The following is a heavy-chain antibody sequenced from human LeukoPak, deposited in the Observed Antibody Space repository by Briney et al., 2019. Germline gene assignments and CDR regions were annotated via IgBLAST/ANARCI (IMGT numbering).Heavy chain of an antibody. Sequence: SVKVSCKASGGTFSSYAISWVRQAPGQGLEWMGGIIPIFGTANYAQKFQGRVTITADESTSTACMELSSLRSEDTAVYYCARSTYDFWSGYYYWFDPWGQGTLVTVSS. D-gene: IGHD3-3*01. CDR3: ARSTYDFWSGYYYWFDP. CDR2: IIPIFGTA. J-gene: IGHJ5*02. V-gene: IGHV1-69*13. CDR1: GGTFSSYA.